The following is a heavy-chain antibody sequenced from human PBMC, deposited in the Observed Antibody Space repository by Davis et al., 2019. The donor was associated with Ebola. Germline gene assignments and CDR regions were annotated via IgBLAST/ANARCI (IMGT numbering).Heavy chain of an antibody. CDR1: GFTFSNYW. Sequence: GESLKISCAASGFTFSNYWMSWVRQAPGKGLEWVANIKQDGSEKYYVDSVKGRFTISRDNAKNSLYLQMNSLRAEDTAVYYCARKSTFFDYWGQGTRDTVSS. D-gene: IGHD3-16*01. CDR3: ARKSTFFDY. V-gene: IGHV3-7*03. CDR2: IKQDGSEK. J-gene: IGHJ4*02.